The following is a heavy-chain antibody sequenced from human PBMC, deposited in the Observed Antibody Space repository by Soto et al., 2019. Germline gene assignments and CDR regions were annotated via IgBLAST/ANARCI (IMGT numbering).Heavy chain of an antibody. V-gene: IGHV1-69*06. CDR2: IIPIFGTA. J-gene: IGHJ5*02. CDR3: ARSAVVVPAAILWYWFDP. D-gene: IGHD2-2*01. Sequence: GASVKVSFKASGGTFSSYAISWVRQAPGQGLEWMGGIIPIFGTANYAQKFQGRVTITADKSTSTAYMELSSLRSEDTAVYYCARSAVVVPAAILWYWFDPWGQGTLVTVSS. CDR1: GGTFSSYA.